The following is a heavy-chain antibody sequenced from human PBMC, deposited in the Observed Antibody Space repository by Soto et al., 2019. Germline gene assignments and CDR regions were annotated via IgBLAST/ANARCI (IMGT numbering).Heavy chain of an antibody. J-gene: IGHJ4*02. CDR1: GYSFTDYW. V-gene: IGHV5-51*01. CDR2: IYPADSDT. D-gene: IGHD3-22*01. Sequence: PGESLKISCKVSGYSFTDYWIAWVRQMPGKGLEWMGIIYPADSDTRYSPSFQGQVTISADKSISTAYLQWSSLKASDTAMYYCARGGPYYYDSSGYYKFDYWGQGTLVTVSS. CDR3: ARGGPYYYDSSGYYKFDY.